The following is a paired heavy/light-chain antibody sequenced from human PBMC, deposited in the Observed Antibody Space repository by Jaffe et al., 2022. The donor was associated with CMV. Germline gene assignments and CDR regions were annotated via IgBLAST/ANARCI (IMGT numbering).Light chain of an antibody. CDR3: QQYYSAPLS. CDR1: HDIINS. Sequence: DMQMTQSPSSLSASVGDRVTITCRASHDIINSLSWYQQKPGKAPKVLVYAASRLESGVPSRFSGSGSGTVYTLTISSLQPEDFATYYCQQYYSAPLSFGQGTKLEIK. V-gene: IGKV1-NL1*01. J-gene: IGKJ2*03. CDR2: AAS.
Heavy chain of an antibody. Sequence: QVQLQESGPGLVKASETLSLTCTVSGGSFRSHYWTWIRQPPGKTLEWIGYIYYTGITELNPSLESRVTMSVDTSKNQFSLKLSSVTAADTAVYYCARPLGYCSGGNCPFDYWGQGSLVTVSS. CDR3: ARPLGYCSGGNCPFDY. CDR1: GGSFRSHY. CDR2: IYYTGIT. J-gene: IGHJ4*02. V-gene: IGHV4-59*11. D-gene: IGHD2-15*01.